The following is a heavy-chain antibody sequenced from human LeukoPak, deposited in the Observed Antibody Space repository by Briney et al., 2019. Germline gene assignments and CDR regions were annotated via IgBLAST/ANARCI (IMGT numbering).Heavy chain of an antibody. CDR1: GFTFDDYA. Sequence: LTGGSLRLSCAASGFTFDDYAMHWVRQAPGKGLEWVAGISWNSGSIDYADSVKGRFTISRDNAMNSLDLQMNSLSLEDTALYYCAKGPRNHYFYFMDVWGKGTTVTVSS. CDR2: ISWNSGSI. V-gene: IGHV3-9*01. J-gene: IGHJ6*03. CDR3: AKGPRNHYFYFMDV.